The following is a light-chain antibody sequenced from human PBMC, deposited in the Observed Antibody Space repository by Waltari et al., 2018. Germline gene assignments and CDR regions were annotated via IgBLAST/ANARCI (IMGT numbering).Light chain of an antibody. Sequence: QSVLTQPPSASGTPGQRVTISCPGSRPTIGSNVVNWHRQVPGAAPTLLIYSNNQRPSGVPDRFSASKSGTSASLAISGLQSDDEADYYCVAWDDTVNGLVFGAGTKLTVL. CDR3: VAWDDTVNGLV. CDR1: RPTIGSNV. CDR2: SNN. J-gene: IGLJ2*01. V-gene: IGLV1-44*01.